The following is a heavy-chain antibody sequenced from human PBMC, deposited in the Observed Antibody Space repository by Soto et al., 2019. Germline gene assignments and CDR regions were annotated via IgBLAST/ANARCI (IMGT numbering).Heavy chain of an antibody. D-gene: IGHD3-10*01. CDR2: IYYSGST. J-gene: IGHJ6*02. Sequence: PSETLSLACTVSVGSVSSGEYFWSWLLQSPGKRLEWIAYIYYSGSTNYNPSLKSRATISVDTSKSQVSLTLTSMTAADAALYYCARSPNYYYYGFDVWGQGTAVTVSS. CDR3: ARSPNYYYYGFDV. CDR1: VGSVSSGEYF. V-gene: IGHV4-61*08.